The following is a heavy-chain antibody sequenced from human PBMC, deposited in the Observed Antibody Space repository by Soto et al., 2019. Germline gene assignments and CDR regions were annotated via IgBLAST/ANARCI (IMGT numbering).Heavy chain of an antibody. CDR1: GGTFSSYA. J-gene: IGHJ4*02. Sequence: QVQLVQSGAEVKKPGSSVKVSCKASGGTFSSYAISWVRQAPGQGLEWMGGIIPIFGTANYARKFQGRVTITADKSTSTAYMELSSLRSEDTAVYYCARAADGYEFWSGCHYWGQGTLVTVSS. CDR3: ARAADGYEFWSGCHY. V-gene: IGHV1-69*06. D-gene: IGHD3-3*01. CDR2: IIPIFGTA.